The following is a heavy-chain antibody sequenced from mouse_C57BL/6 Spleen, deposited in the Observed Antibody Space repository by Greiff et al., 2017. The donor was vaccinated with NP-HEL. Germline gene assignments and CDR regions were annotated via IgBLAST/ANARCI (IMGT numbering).Heavy chain of an antibody. J-gene: IGHJ2*01. CDR2: IDPSDSYT. CDR3: ARGADWDPYYFDY. CDR1: GYTFTSYW. V-gene: IGHV1-69*01. Sequence: VQLQQSGAELVMPGASVKLSCKASGYTFTSYWMHWVKQRPGQGLEWIGEIDPSDSYTNYNQKFKGKSTLTVDKSSSTAYMQLSSLTSEDSAVYYCARGADWDPYYFDYWGQGTTLTVSS. D-gene: IGHD4-1*01.